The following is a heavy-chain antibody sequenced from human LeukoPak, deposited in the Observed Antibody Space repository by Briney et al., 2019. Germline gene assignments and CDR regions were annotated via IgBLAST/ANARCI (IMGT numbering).Heavy chain of an antibody. J-gene: IGHJ4*02. CDR3: ARAPFYYGLWSGHFDY. CDR2: ISPSATSI. D-gene: IGHD3-3*01. CDR1: GFTFSDYY. V-gene: IGHV3-11*01. Sequence: GASLSLSCAASGFTFSDYYMSWVRQAPGKGLQLLSFISPSATSIHYADSVRGRFTISRDNGKNSLDLQMNSLRAEDTAVYFCARAPFYYGLWSGHFDYWGEGSLVTVSS.